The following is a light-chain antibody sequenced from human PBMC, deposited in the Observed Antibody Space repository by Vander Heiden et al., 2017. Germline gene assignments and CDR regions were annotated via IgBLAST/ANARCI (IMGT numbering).Light chain of an antibody. CDR3: QQADSSPRT. V-gene: IGKV1D-12*01. CDR1: QGINNW. CDR2: AAS. Sequence: DIQMAQSPSSVSASVGDRVTITCRASQGINNWLAWYQQKPGKAPSLLIYAASSLQSGVPSRFSGRGFGTHFTLTINSLQPEDFATYYCQQADSSPRTFGGGTRVELK. J-gene: IGKJ4*01.